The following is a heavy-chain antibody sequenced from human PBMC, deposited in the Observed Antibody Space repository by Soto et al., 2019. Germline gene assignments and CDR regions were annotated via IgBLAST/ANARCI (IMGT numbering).Heavy chain of an antibody. D-gene: IGHD3-10*01. Sequence: LRLSCAASGFTFSSYAMSWVRQSPWKWLEWVSAISGSGGSTYYADSVKGRFTISRDNSKNTLYLQMNSLRAEDTAVYYCAKDQAPYYYGSGSLYGMDVWGQGTTVTVSS. CDR2: ISGSGGST. CDR1: GFTFSSYA. CDR3: AKDQAPYYYGSGSLYGMDV. V-gene: IGHV3-23*01. J-gene: IGHJ6*02.